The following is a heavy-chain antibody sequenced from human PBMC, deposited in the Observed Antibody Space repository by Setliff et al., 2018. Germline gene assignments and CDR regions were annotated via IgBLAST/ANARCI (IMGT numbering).Heavy chain of an antibody. CDR1: GGSFSDYY. V-gene: IGHV4-34*10. CDR3: ARMSGFLYMDV. D-gene: IGHD3-3*01. Sequence: SETLSLTCAAYGGSFSDYYWTWIRQPPGKGLEWIGEIYHSGSINYNPSLKSRVTMSVDKSKNQFSLKLTSVTAADTAVYYCARMSGFLYMDVWGKGTTVTVSS. CDR2: IYHSGSI. J-gene: IGHJ6*03.